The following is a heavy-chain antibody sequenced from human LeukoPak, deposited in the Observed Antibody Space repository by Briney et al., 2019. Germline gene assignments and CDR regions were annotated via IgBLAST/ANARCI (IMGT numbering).Heavy chain of an antibody. CDR3: ARDIGSYYFVFAFDI. D-gene: IGHD1-26*01. Sequence: ASVKVSCKASGYTFTGYYMHWVRQAPGQGLEWMGIINPSGGSTNYAQKFQGRVTMTRDTSISTAYMELSRLRSDDTAVYYCARDIGSYYFVFAFDIWGQGTMVTVSS. V-gene: IGHV1-46*01. CDR1: GYTFTGYY. J-gene: IGHJ3*02. CDR2: INPSGGST.